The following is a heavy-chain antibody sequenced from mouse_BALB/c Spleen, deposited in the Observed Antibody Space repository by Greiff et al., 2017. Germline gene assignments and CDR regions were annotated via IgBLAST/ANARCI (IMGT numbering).Heavy chain of an antibody. J-gene: IGHJ3*01. D-gene: IGHD1-1*01. CDR3: AFYYGSSWFAY. Sequence: VKLQQSGPELVKPGASVKISCKASGYTFTDYVISWVKQRTGQGLEWIGEIYPGSGSTYYNEKFKGKATLTADKSSNTAYMQLSSLTSEDTAVYYCAFYYGSSWFAYWGQGTLVTVSA. CDR2: IYPGSGST. V-gene: IGHV1-77*01. CDR1: GYTFTDYV.